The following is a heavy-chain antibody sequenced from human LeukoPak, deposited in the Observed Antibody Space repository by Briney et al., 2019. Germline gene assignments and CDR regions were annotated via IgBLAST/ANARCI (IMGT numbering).Heavy chain of an antibody. J-gene: IGHJ3*02. Sequence: GESLRLSCAASGVTISSYDMRWIRQPTGKGLEWVSAIGTTGDTYYHGSVKGRFTISRENSKNSLYLQLNSLSAGDTAVYYCARRHSSSWSGDAFDIWGEPRMVTVCS. CDR1: GVTISSYD. D-gene: IGHD6-13*01. CDR2: IGTTGDT. V-gene: IGHV3-13*01. CDR3: ARRHSSSWSGDAFDI.